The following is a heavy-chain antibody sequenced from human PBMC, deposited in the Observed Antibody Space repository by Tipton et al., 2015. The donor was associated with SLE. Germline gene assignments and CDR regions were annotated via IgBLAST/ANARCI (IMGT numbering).Heavy chain of an antibody. CDR3: ARGFWNGFYIGYFDS. J-gene: IGHJ4*02. V-gene: IGHV3-48*03. CDR2: ISSGGTFI. Sequence: SLRLSCTASGFTFSSQEMNWVRQAPGKGLEWVSYISSGGTFIHYADAVEGRFTISRDNAKNSLYLQMNSLRAEDTAVYYCARGFWNGFYIGYFDSWGQGAPVTVSS. D-gene: IGHD3-3*01. CDR1: GFTFSSQE.